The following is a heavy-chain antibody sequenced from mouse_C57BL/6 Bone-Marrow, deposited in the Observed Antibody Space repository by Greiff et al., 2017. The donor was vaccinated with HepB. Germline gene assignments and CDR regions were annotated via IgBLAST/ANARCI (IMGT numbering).Heavy chain of an antibody. V-gene: IGHV1-81*01. CDR2: IYPRSGNT. CDR1: GYTFTSYG. CDR3: ASRVLLRYFDV. Sequence: QVQLKQSGAELARPGASVKLSCKASGYTFTSYGISWVKQRTGQGLEWIGEIYPRSGNTYYNEKFKGKATLTADKSSSTAYMELRSLTSDDSAVYFCASRVLLRYFDVWGTGTTVTVSS. J-gene: IGHJ1*03. D-gene: IGHD2-12*01.